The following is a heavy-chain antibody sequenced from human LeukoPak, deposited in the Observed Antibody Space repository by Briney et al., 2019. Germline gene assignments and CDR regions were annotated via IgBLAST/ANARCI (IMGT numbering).Heavy chain of an antibody. D-gene: IGHD5-24*01. CDR1: GDSVSRTNIA. J-gene: IGHJ4*02. CDR3: ARGIGWPYFDY. Sequence: RSQTLSLTCAISGDSVSRTNIAWNWIRQSPSRGLEWLGRTYYRSKWYNDYAVSVQSRIIINPDTSKNQFSLQLNSVTPEDTAVYYCARGIGWPYFDYWGQGTLVTVSS. V-gene: IGHV6-1*01. CDR2: TYYRSKWYN.